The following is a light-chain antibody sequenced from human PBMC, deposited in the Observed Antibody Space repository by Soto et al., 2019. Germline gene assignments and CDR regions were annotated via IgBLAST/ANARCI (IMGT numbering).Light chain of an antibody. CDR1: NIGSKS. CDR2: YDS. CDR3: QVWDSSSDHYV. V-gene: IGLV3-21*04. J-gene: IGLJ1*01. Sequence: SYELTQPPSVSVAPGKRASITCGGNNIGSKSVHWYQQKPGQAPVLVIYYDSDRPSGIPERFSGSNSGNTATLTISRVEAGDEADYYCQVWDSSSDHYVFGTGTKVTVL.